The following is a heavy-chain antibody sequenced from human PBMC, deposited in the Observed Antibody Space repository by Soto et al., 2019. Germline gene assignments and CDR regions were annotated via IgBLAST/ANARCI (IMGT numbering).Heavy chain of an antibody. V-gene: IGHV3-23*01. CDR1: GFTFSLYS. J-gene: IGHJ4*02. CDR2: FGGSGGGT. CDR3: ARDYNLGF. Sequence: EVQLLESGGGLVQPGGSLRLSCAASGFTFSLYSMSWARQAPGKGLEWVSGFGGSGGGTYYSDSVKGRFTISRDDSKNTLYLQMNSLRAEDTAVYYCARDYNLGFWGQGTLVNVSS. D-gene: IGHD4-4*01.